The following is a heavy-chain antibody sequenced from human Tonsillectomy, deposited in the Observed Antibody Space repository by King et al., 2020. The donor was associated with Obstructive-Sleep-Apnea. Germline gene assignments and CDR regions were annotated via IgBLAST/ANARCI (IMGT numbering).Heavy chain of an antibody. D-gene: IGHD5-18*01. CDR2: SSYRGSP. Sequence: QLQESGPGLVKPSETLSLTCTVSGCSFISSSYCGWISQPPGKVREWVCHSSYRGSPYYNPSLKSRVPISVEPSKNQFSLELNSVTAADTAVYYCARSDRDIAMGLFDYWGQGTLVTVSS. J-gene: IGHJ4*02. CDR3: ARSDRDIAMGLFDY. V-gene: IGHV4-39*07. CDR1: GCSFISSSY.